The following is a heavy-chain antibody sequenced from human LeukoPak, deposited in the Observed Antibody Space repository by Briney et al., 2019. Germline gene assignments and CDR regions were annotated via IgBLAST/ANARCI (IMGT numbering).Heavy chain of an antibody. D-gene: IGHD7-27*01. CDR3: AREQRLELRTNSIDY. CDR1: GGSISNGDYY. Sequence: PSETLSLTWTVSGGSISNGDYYWSWIRQPPGKGLEWIGYIYYSGSTYYNPSLKSRVTISVDTSKTRFSLKLSSVTAADTVVYYSAREQRLELRTNSIDYWGQGTLVTVPS. J-gene: IGHJ4*02. V-gene: IGHV4-30-4*01. CDR2: IYYSGST.